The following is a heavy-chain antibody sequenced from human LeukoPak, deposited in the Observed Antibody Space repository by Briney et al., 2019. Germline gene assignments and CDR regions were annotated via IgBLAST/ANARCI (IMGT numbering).Heavy chain of an antibody. CDR2: ISGSGGRT. CDR3: AKEPHIVVVPAAPCY. Sequence: GGSLRLSCAVSGITLSSYAMSWVRQAPGKGLEWVSAISGSGGRTYYADSVKGRFTISRDNSKNTLYLQMNSLRAEDTAVYYCAKEPHIVVVPAAPCYWGQGTLVTVSS. D-gene: IGHD2-2*01. V-gene: IGHV3-23*01. J-gene: IGHJ4*02. CDR1: GITLSSYA.